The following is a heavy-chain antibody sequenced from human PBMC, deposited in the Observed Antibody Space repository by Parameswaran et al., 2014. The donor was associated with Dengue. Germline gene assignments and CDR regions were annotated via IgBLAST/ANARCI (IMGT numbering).Heavy chain of an antibody. V-gene: IGHV1-18*01. Sequence: WVRQAPGQGLEWMGWISAYNGNTNYAQKLQGRVTMTTDTSTSTAYMELRSLRSDDTAVYYCARRALSGMDVWGQGTTVTVSS. CDR2: ISAYNGNT. CDR3: ARRALSGMDV. J-gene: IGHJ6*02.